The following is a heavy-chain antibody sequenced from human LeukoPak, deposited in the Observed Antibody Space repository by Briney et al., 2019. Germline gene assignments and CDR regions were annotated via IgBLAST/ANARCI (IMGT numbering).Heavy chain of an antibody. Sequence: GGSLRLSCAASGFTFSDYYMSWIRQAPGKGLEWVSYIGSSGGTKYYADSVKGRFTISRDNAKNSLYLQMNSLRAEDTAVYYCAREGRIAAAGDNWGQGTLVTVSS. CDR3: AREGRIAAAGDN. V-gene: IGHV3-11*01. D-gene: IGHD6-13*01. CDR1: GFTFSDYY. J-gene: IGHJ4*02. CDR2: IGSSGGTK.